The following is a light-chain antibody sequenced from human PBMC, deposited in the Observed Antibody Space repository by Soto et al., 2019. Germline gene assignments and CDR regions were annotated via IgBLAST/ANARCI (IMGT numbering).Light chain of an antibody. CDR3: QQSYSAALS. Sequence: DLQMTQSPPSLSASVGDRVTITCRASQTISSYLTWYQQKPGKAPKLLIYSTSTLQSGVPSRFSGSGSGTDFTLSSSGLQPEDVATCYCQQSYSAALSCGPGTRVDLK. CDR1: QTISSY. V-gene: IGKV1-39*01. CDR2: STS. J-gene: IGKJ3*01.